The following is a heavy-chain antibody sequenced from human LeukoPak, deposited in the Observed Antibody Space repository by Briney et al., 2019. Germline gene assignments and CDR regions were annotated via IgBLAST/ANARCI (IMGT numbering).Heavy chain of an antibody. Sequence: PGGSLILSCAASGFTFSSNYMSWVRQAPGKGLEWVSVIYSGGSTYYADSVKGGFTISRDNSKNTLYLQMNRLRAEDTAVYYCASQSGDYYYYGMDVWGQGTTVTVSS. J-gene: IGHJ6*02. D-gene: IGHD3-10*01. CDR3: ASQSGDYYYYGMDV. CDR1: GFTFSSNY. CDR2: IYSGGST. V-gene: IGHV3-53*01.